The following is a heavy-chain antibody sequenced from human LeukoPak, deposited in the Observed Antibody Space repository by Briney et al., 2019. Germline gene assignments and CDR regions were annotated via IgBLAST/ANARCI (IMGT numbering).Heavy chain of an antibody. J-gene: IGHJ2*01. V-gene: IGHV4-39*07. CDR2: IYHSGST. D-gene: IGHD3-22*01. CDR3: ATSPPGDDSSGYYYPPLWYFDL. Sequence: SETLSLTCTVSGGSISSGSYYWVWIRQPPGKGLEWIGSIYHSGSTYYKPSLKSRVTISVDTSKNQFSLKLSSVTAADTAVYYCATSPPGDDSSGYYYPPLWYFDLWGRGTLVTVSS. CDR1: GGSISSGSYY.